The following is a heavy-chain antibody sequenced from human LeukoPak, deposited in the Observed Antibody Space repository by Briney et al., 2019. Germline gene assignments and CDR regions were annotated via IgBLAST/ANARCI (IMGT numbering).Heavy chain of an antibody. J-gene: IGHJ4*02. V-gene: IGHV4-59*01. CDR3: TRVLVHGYSDY. Sequence: SETLSLTCTVSGGSINNYYWSWIRQPPGKGLEWIGYIYYSGSTKYNPSLKSRVTISVDTSKNQFSLKLSSVTAADTAVYYCTRVLVHGYSDYWGQGTLVTVSS. CDR2: IYYSGST. CDR1: GGSINNYY. D-gene: IGHD2-8*01.